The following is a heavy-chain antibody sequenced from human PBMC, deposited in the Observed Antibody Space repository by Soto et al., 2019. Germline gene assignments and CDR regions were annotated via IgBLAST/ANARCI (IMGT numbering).Heavy chain of an antibody. CDR3: AREGSGSAFDY. CDR1: GFTFSNYG. Sequence: QVQLVESGGGVVQPGRSLRISCASSGFTFSNYGMHWVRQAPGKGLEWVAVMWYDGSDKFYADSVKGRFTISRDISKNTLYLQMNSLRGEDTAVYYCAREGSGSAFDYWGQGTLVTVSS. J-gene: IGHJ4*02. D-gene: IGHD3-10*01. CDR2: MWYDGSDK. V-gene: IGHV3-33*01.